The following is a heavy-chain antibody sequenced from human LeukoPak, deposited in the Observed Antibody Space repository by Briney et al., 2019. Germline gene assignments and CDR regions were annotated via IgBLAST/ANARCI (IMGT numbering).Heavy chain of an antibody. J-gene: IGHJ6*02. CDR3: ARVIAGRPYYYYGMDV. V-gene: IGHV3-21*01. CDR2: ITGSSSYM. D-gene: IGHD6-6*01. CDR1: GXTFTTYS. Sequence: GGSLRLSCAASGXTFTTYSLNWVRQAPGKGLESVSSITGSSSYMYYPDSVKGRFTVSRDNARNSLYLQMNSLRAEYTAVYYCARVIAGRPYYYYGMDVWGQGTTVTVSS.